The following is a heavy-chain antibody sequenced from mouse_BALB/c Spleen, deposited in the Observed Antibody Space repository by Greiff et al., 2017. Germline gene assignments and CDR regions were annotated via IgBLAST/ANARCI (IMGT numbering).Heavy chain of an antibody. V-gene: IGHV5-15*02. CDR3: AREERTVVATPPYFDV. J-gene: IGHJ1*01. CDR2: ISNLAYSI. CDR1: GFTFSDYG. Sequence: DVKLVESGGGLVQPGGSRKLSCAASGFTFSDYGMAWVRQAPGKGPEWVAFISNLAYSIYYADTVTGRFTISRENAKNTLYLEMSSLRSEDTAMYYCAREERTVVATPPYFDVWGAGTTVTVSS. D-gene: IGHD1-1*01.